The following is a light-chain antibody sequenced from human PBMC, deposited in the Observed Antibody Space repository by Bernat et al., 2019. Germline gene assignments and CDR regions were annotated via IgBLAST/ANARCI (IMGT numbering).Light chain of an antibody. CDR3: QQYDSYPLT. V-gene: IGKV1-16*01. J-gene: IGKJ4*01. CDR2: AAS. Sequence: DIQMTQSPSSLSASLGDTVTITCRASQAISISLAWCQQRPGKAPKSLIYAASNLRSGVPSRFTGSGSGTDFPLTISLLQPEDCGIYYCQQYDSYPLTFGGETKV. CDR1: QAISIS.